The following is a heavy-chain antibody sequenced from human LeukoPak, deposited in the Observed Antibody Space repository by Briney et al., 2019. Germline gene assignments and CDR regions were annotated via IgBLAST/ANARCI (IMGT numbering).Heavy chain of an antibody. CDR1: GFIFNDYY. J-gene: IGHJ4*02. CDR2: ISGSGGST. Sequence: GGSLRLSCAASGFIFNDYYMSWVRQAPGKGLEWVSAISGSGGSTYYADSVKGRFTISRDNSKNTLYLQMNSLRAEDTAVYYCAKSVGSQLGGFDYWGQGTLVTVSS. CDR3: AKSVGSQLGGFDY. V-gene: IGHV3-23*01. D-gene: IGHD6-6*01.